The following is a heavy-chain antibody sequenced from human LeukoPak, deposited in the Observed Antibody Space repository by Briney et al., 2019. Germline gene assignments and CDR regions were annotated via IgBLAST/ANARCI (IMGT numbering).Heavy chain of an antibody. D-gene: IGHD3-22*01. CDR3: ARAGHNSNSGGYDF. CDR2: IDPDTGDT. CDR1: GYTFIDHY. V-gene: IGHV1-2*02. J-gene: IGHJ4*02. Sequence: GASVKVSCKPSGYTFIDHYLHWVRRAPGQGLESLGWIDPDTGDTNYPQKFQGRVTMSRDTSSSTAYMELNRLRSGDTAVYYCARAGHNSNSGGYDFWGLGTLVTVSS.